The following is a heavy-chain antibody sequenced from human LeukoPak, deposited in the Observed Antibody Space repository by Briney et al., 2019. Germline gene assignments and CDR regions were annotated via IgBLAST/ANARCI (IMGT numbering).Heavy chain of an antibody. CDR2: IRSKANSYAT. V-gene: IGHV3-73*01. CDR3: TRPRQVVVVAATDYYYYMDV. CDR1: GFTFSSYG. D-gene: IGHD2-15*01. J-gene: IGHJ6*03. Sequence: GSLRLSCAASGFTFSSYGMHWVRQASGKGLEWVGRIRSKANSYATAYAASVKGRFTISRDDSKNTAYLQMNSLKTEDTAVYYCTRPRQVVVVAATDYYYYMDVWGKGTTVTVSS.